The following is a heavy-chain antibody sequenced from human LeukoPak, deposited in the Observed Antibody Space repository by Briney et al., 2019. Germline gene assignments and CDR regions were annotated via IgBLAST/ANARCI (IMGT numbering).Heavy chain of an antibody. D-gene: IGHD3-9*01. Sequence: GASVKVSCKASGYIFTTYFIHWVRQAPGQGLEWMGWINPNNGDTNYVQKFQGRVTMTRDTSISTAYTELTRLRSDDTAVYYCAREGGYDILTGYQDYWGQGTLVTVSS. V-gene: IGHV1-2*02. J-gene: IGHJ4*02. CDR1: GYIFTTYF. CDR3: AREGGYDILTGYQDY. CDR2: INPNNGDT.